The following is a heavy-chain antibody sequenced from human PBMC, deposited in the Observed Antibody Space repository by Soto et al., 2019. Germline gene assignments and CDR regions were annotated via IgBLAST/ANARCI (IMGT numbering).Heavy chain of an antibody. J-gene: IGHJ6*03. V-gene: IGHV6-1*01. Sequence: QVQLQQSGPGLVKPSQTLSLTCAISGDSVSSNSAAWNWIRQSPSRGLEWLGRTYYRSKWYNDYAVAVKSRINNNPDTSQNQFSLQLNAVTPEDTAVYYCARGGPSPSGELLPLVYYYYMDVWGEGTTVTVSS. CDR2: TYYRSKWYN. CDR1: GDSVSSNSAA. D-gene: IGHD1-26*01. CDR3: ARGGPSPSGELLPLVYYYYMDV.